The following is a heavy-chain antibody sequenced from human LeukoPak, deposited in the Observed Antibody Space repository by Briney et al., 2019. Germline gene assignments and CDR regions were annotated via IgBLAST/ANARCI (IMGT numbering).Heavy chain of an antibody. V-gene: IGHV3-30*02. CDR2: IRYDGSNK. D-gene: IGHD4-17*01. J-gene: IGHJ4*02. CDR1: AFTFSRHG. Sequence: GGSLRLSCAASAFTFSRHGMHWVRQAPGKGLEWVAFIRYDGSNKYYADSVKGRFTISRDNSKNTLYLQMNSLRAEDTAVYYCAKEIWPTVTTPGWTYFDYWGQGTLVTVSS. CDR3: AKEIWPTVTTPGWTYFDY.